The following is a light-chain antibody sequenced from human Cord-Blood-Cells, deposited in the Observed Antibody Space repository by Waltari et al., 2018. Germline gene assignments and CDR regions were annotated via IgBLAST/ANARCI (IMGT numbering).Light chain of an antibody. J-gene: IGLJ3*02. Sequence: QSALTQPASVSGSPGQSITISCTGTSSDVGSYNLVSWYQQHPGKAPKLMIYEVSKLPSGVSNRFSGSKSGNTASLTISGLQAEDEADYYCCSYAGSSTLMFGGGTKLTVL. V-gene: IGLV2-23*02. CDR3: CSYAGSSTLM. CDR2: EVS. CDR1: SSDVGSYNL.